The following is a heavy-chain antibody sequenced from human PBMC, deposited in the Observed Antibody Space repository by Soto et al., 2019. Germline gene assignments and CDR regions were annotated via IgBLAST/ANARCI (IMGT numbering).Heavy chain of an antibody. CDR2: INPSGGST. Sequence: ASVKVSCKASGYTFTSYYMHWVRQAPGQGLEWMGIINPSGGSTSYAQKFQGRVTMTRDTSTSTVYMELSSLRSEDTAVYYCARDRMDTAMVNWFDPWGQGTLVTVSS. J-gene: IGHJ5*02. V-gene: IGHV1-46*01. CDR3: ARDRMDTAMVNWFDP. D-gene: IGHD5-18*01. CDR1: GYTFTSYY.